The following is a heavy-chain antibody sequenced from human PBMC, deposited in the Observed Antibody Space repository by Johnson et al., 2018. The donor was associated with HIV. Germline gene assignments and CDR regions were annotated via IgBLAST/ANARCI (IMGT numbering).Heavy chain of an antibody. D-gene: IGHD3-22*01. Sequence: QVQLVEPGGGVVQPGRSLRLSCAASGFTFSSYAMHWVRQAPGKALEWVAIISYDGSNKYYADSVKGRFTISRDNSKNTVYLRMNTLRAEDTAVYYCARGRGSYDSNAYPTTPTAFDMWGQGTMVTVSS. CDR3: ARGRGSYDSNAYPTTPTAFDM. J-gene: IGHJ3*02. V-gene: IGHV3-30*04. CDR2: ISYDGSNK. CDR1: GFTFSSYA.